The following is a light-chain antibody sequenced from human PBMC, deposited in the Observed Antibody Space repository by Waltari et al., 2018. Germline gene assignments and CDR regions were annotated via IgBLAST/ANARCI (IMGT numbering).Light chain of an antibody. J-gene: IGKJ2*01. CDR1: QSVLYSANNKNY. Sequence: DIVMTQSPDSLAVSLVERATINCNSSQSVLYSANNKNYLAWYQQKPGQPPKLLIYWASTRESGVPDRFSGSGSGTDFTLTISSLQAEDVAVYYCQQYYSIPYTFGQGTKLEIK. CDR3: QQYYSIPYT. V-gene: IGKV4-1*01. CDR2: WAS.